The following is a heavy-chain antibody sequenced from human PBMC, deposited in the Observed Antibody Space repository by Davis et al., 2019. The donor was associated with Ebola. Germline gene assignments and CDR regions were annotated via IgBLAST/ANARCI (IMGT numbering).Heavy chain of an antibody. J-gene: IGHJ6*02. CDR3: AREMATLGYDYYYGMDV. D-gene: IGHD5-24*01. Sequence: ASVKVSCKASGYTFTSYAMHWARQAPGQRLKWMGWINGGNGNTKYSQKFQVRVTITRDTSASTAYMELSSLRSEDTAVYYCAREMATLGYDYYYGMDVWGQGTTVTVSS. CDR2: INGGNGNT. CDR1: GYTFTSYA. V-gene: IGHV1-3*01.